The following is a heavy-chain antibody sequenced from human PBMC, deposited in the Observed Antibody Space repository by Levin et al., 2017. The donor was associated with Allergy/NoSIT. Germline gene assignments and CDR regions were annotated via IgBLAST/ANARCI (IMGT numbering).Heavy chain of an antibody. V-gene: IGHV3-20*04. CDR2: INWNGGST. CDR3: ARVGYGSGSYYFGY. D-gene: IGHD3-10*01. J-gene: IGHJ4*02. CDR1: GLTFDDHG. Sequence: GGSLRLSCAASGLTFDDHGMSWVRQAPGKGLEWVSGINWNGGSTGYADPVKGRFTISRDNAKNSLYLQMNSLRAEDTALYYCARVGYGSGSYYFGYWGQGTLVTVSS.